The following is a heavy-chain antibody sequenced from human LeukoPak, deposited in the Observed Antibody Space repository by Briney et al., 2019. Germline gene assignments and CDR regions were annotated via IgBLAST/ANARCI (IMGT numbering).Heavy chain of an antibody. J-gene: IGHJ4*02. Sequence: LETLSLTCTVSGGSISSSSYYWAWIRQPPGKRLEWIGNIYYSGSTYYNPSLKSRVTISVDTSKNQFSLKLTSVTAADTAVHYCARRLNGMATIDRYFDYWGQGTLVTVSS. V-gene: IGHV4-39*01. D-gene: IGHD5-24*01. CDR2: IYYSGST. CDR1: GGSISSSSYY. CDR3: ARRLNGMATIDRYFDY.